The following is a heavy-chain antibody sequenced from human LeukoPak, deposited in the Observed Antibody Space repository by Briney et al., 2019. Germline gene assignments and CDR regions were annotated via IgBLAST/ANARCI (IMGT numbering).Heavy chain of an antibody. CDR3: IRITMVRGVINFDY. J-gene: IGHJ4*02. V-gene: IGHV3-11*01. Sequence: GGSLRLSCAASGFTFSDYYMSWIRQAPGKGLEWVSYISSSGSTIYYADSVKGRFTISRDNAKNSLYLQMNSLKTEDTAVYYCIRITMVRGVINFDYWGQGTLVTVSS. CDR2: ISSSGSTI. D-gene: IGHD3-10*01. CDR1: GFTFSDYY.